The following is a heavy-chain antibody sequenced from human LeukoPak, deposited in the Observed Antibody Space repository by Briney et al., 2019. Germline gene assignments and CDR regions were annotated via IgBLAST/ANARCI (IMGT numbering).Heavy chain of an antibody. J-gene: IGHJ1*01. V-gene: IGHV3-23*01. Sequence: GGSLRLSCAASGFPFSSYAMSWVRQAPGKGLEWVSAISGSGGSTYYADSVKGRFTISRDNSKSTLYLQMNSLRVEDTAVYYCAQDRDATVSHPHFHYWDQGTLVTVSS. CDR2: ISGSGGST. D-gene: IGHD4-17*01. CDR1: GFPFSSYA. CDR3: AQDRDATVSHPHFHY.